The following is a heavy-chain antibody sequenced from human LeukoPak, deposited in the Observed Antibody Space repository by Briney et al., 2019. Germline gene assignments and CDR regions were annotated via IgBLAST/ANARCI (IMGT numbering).Heavy chain of an antibody. CDR1: GGSISSGSYY. D-gene: IGHD3-22*01. CDR2: IYTSGST. Sequence: SETLSLTCTVSGGSISSGSYYWSWIRQPAGKGLEWIGRIYTSGSTNYNPSLKSRVTISVDTSKNQFSLKLSSVTAADTAVYYCARGGYYDSSGYYDFDYWGQGTLVTVSS. CDR3: ARGGYYDSSGYYDFDY. V-gene: IGHV4-61*02. J-gene: IGHJ4*02.